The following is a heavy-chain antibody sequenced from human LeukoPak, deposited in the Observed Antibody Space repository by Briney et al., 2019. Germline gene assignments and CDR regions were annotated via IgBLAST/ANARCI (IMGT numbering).Heavy chain of an antibody. Sequence: ASVKVSCKASGGTFSSYAISWVRQAPEQGLEWMGRIIPIFGTANYAQKFQGRVTITTDESTSTAYMELSSLRSEDTAVYYCARDWWYGDYSIGDNWGQGTLVTVSS. V-gene: IGHV1-69*05. CDR2: IIPIFGTA. CDR3: ARDWWYGDYSIGDN. CDR1: GGTFSSYA. J-gene: IGHJ4*02. D-gene: IGHD4-17*01.